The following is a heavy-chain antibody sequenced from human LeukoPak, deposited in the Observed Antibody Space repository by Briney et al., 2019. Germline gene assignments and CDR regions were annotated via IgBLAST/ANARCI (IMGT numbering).Heavy chain of an antibody. Sequence: GGSLRLSCAASGFTFSSYGMHWVRQAPGKGLEWVAVISYDGSNKYYADFVKGRFTISRDNSKNTLYLQMNSLRAEDTAVYYCAKPARTDYADYWGQGTLATVSS. CDR3: AKPARTDYADY. CDR1: GFTFSSYG. V-gene: IGHV3-30*18. D-gene: IGHD1-14*01. CDR2: ISYDGSNK. J-gene: IGHJ4*02.